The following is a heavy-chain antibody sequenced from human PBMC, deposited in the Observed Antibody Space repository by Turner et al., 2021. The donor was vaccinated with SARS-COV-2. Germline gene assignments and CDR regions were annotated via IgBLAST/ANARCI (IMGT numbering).Heavy chain of an antibody. J-gene: IGHJ4*02. D-gene: IGHD4-4*01. CDR2: IAYDGNNK. CDR3: AKQVGLYSNPMYYFDD. Sequence: QVQLEESGGGVVQPVRSMRLSCDAPGFTFSSYGTYWVRQEPGEGLEWVAGIAYDGNNKYYADSVKGRFTISRDNSKNTLYLQMNSLRAEDTAVYYCAKQVGLYSNPMYYFDDWGQGTLVTVSS. CDR1: GFTFSSYG. V-gene: IGHV3-30*18.